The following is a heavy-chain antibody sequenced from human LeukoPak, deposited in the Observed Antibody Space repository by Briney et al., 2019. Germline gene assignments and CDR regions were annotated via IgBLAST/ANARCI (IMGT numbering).Heavy chain of an antibody. CDR3: ATGYDFWSGFRYYMDV. CDR2: VDPEDGET. Sequence: APVKVSCKVSGYTFTDYYMHWVQQAPGKGLEWMGLVDPEDGETIYAEKFQGRVTITADTSTDTAYMELSSLRSEDTAVYYCATGYDFWSGFRYYMDVWGKGTTVTVSS. CDR1: GYTFTDYY. V-gene: IGHV1-69-2*01. J-gene: IGHJ6*03. D-gene: IGHD3-3*01.